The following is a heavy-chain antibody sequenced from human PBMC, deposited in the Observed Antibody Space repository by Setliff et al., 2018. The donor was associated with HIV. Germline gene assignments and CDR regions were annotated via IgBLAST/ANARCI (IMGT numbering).Heavy chain of an antibody. V-gene: IGHV4-4*07. CDR2: IHTSGST. Sequence: SETLSLTCTVSGGSISNYYWSWIRQPPGKGLEWIGRIHTSGSTNYNPSLKSRVTISVDTSKNQFSLNLSSVTAADTAIYYCARDWGYIAATPDYWGQGTRVTVSS. CDR1: GGSISNYY. D-gene: IGHD5-12*01. CDR3: ARDWGYIAATPDY. J-gene: IGHJ4*02.